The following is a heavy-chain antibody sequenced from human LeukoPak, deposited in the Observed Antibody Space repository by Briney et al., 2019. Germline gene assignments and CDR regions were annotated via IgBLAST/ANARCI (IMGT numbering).Heavy chain of an antibody. CDR3: ASLLKTVTGTFDI. J-gene: IGHJ3*02. Sequence: PSETLSLTCAVSGGSISSYYWSWIRQPPGKGLEWIGYIYYSGSTNYNPSLKGRVTISVDTSKNQFSLKLSSVTAADTAVYYCASLLKTVTGTFDIWGQGTMVTVSS. V-gene: IGHV4-59*01. D-gene: IGHD4-17*01. CDR1: GGSISSYY. CDR2: IYYSGST.